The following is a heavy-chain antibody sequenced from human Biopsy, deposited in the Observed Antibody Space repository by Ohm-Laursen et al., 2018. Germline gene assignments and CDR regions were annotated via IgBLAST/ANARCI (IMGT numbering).Heavy chain of an antibody. Sequence: ASVKVSCKASSYTFTSYGIDWVRQAPGQGLEWMGWISTYNGDTNYAQRFQGRVTMTTDTSTSTAYMELRGLTSDDTAVYYCARDDYYYDLDVWGQGTTVTVSS. CDR2: ISTYNGDT. CDR3: ARDDYYYDLDV. CDR1: SYTFTSYG. V-gene: IGHV1-18*01. J-gene: IGHJ6*02.